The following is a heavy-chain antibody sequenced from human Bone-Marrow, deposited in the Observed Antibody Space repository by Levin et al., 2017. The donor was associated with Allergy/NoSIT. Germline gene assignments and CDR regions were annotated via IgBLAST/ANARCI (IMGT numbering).Heavy chain of an antibody. J-gene: IGHJ4*02. CDR3: ARASPIVVLAAATAPSDY. D-gene: IGHD2-15*01. CDR2: ISGTSRYI. V-gene: IGHV3-21*01. Sequence: GESLKISCAASGFTFSSYSMHWVRQAPGKGLEWVSSISGTSRYIYYADSMKGRFTVSRDNAKNSLYLQMNSLTAEDTAVYYCARASPIVVLAAATAPSDYWGQGTLVTVSS. CDR1: GFTFSSYS.